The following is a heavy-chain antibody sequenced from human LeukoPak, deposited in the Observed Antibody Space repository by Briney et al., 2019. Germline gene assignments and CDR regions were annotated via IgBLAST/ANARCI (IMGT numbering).Heavy chain of an antibody. V-gene: IGHV3-30*18. CDR3: AKIRPWIQLWLEMDY. CDR2: ISYDGSNK. Sequence: PGRSLRLSCAASGFTFSSYGMHWVRQAPGKGLEWVAVISYDGSNKYYADSVKGRFTTSRDNSKNTLYLQMNSLRAEDTAVYYCAKIRPWIQLWLEMDYWGQGTLVTVSS. CDR1: GFTFSSYG. J-gene: IGHJ4*02. D-gene: IGHD5-18*01.